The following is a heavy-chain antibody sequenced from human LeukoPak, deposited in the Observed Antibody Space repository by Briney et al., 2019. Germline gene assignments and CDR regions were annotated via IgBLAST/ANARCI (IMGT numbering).Heavy chain of an antibody. CDR2: IYYSGST. V-gene: IGHV4-59*01. CDR3: ARDENYDFWSGYGH. Sequence: SETLSLTCTVSGGSISSYYWSWIRQPPGKGLEWIGYIYYSGSTNYNPSLKSRVTISVETSKNQFSLKLSSVTAADTAVYYCARDENYDFWSGYGHWGQGTLVTVSS. J-gene: IGHJ4*02. D-gene: IGHD3-3*01. CDR1: GGSISSYY.